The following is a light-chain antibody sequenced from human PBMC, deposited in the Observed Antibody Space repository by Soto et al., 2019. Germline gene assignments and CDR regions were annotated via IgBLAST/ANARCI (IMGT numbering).Light chain of an antibody. Sequence: EIVLTQSPGTLSLSPGERATLSCRASQSVSSSYLAWYQQKPGQTPSLLMYGASSRATGIPDRFSGSGSGTDFTLTISRLEAEAFAVYYCQQYGSSPITFGQGTRLEIK. CDR2: GAS. V-gene: IGKV3-20*01. CDR1: QSVSSSY. J-gene: IGKJ5*01. CDR3: QQYGSSPIT.